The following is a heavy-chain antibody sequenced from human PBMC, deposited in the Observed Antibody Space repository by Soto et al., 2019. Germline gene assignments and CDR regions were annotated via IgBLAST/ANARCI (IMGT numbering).Heavy chain of an antibody. CDR3: AREEGPGYSSSWYDPGWADY. CDR1: GDSVSSNSAA. V-gene: IGHV6-1*01. J-gene: IGHJ4*02. CDR2: TYYRSKWYN. Sequence: SQTLSLTCAISGDSVSSNSAAWNWIRQSPSRGLEWLGRTYYRSKWYNDYAVSVKSRITINPDPSKNQFSLQLNSVTPEDTAVYYCAREEGPGYSSSWYDPGWADYWGQGTLVTVSS. D-gene: IGHD6-13*01.